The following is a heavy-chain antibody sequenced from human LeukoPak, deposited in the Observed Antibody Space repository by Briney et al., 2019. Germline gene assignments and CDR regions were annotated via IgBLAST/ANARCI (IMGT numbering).Heavy chain of an antibody. CDR1: GYTFTGYY. J-gene: IGHJ2*01. V-gene: IGHV1-2*02. D-gene: IGHD6-19*01. Sequence: ASVKVSCKASGYTFTGYYMHWVRQAPGQGLEWMGWINTNSGGTNYAQKFQGRVTMTRDTSISTAYMELSRLRSDDTAVYYCAREPASGWYLYWYFDLWGRGTLVTVSS. CDR2: INTNSGGT. CDR3: AREPASGWYLYWYFDL.